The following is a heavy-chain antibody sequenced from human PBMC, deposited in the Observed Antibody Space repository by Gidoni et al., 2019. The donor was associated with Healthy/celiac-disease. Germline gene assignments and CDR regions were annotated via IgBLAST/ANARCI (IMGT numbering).Heavy chain of an antibody. CDR2: INHSGST. Sequence: QVQLQQWGAGRLKPSETLSLTCAGYGGSFSGYYWSWIRQPPGKGLEWSGEINHSGSTNYNPSLKSRVTISVDTSKNQFSLKLSSVTAADTAVYYCARPRYGSGGGYFDYWGQGTLVTVSS. CDR3: ARPRYGSGGGYFDY. CDR1: GGSFSGYY. V-gene: IGHV4-34*01. D-gene: IGHD3-10*01. J-gene: IGHJ4*02.